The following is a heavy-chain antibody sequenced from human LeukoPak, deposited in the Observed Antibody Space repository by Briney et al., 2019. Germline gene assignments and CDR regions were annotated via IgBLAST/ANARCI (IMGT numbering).Heavy chain of an antibody. CDR2: ISAYNGNT. CDR1: GYTFTSYG. Sequence: ASVKVSCKASGYTFTSYGISWVRQAPGQGLEWMGWISAYNGNTNYAQKLQGRVTMTTDTSTSTAYMELSSLRSEDMAVYYCARGATPGPLGYFDYWGQGTLVTVSS. J-gene: IGHJ4*02. V-gene: IGHV1-18*03. CDR3: ARGATPGPLGYFDY. D-gene: IGHD5-12*01.